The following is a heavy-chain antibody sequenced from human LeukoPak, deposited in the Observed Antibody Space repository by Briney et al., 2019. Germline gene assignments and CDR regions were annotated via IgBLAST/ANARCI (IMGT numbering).Heavy chain of an antibody. CDR3: ARDPMRAYGDYLSWFDP. V-gene: IGHV4-59*01. J-gene: IGHJ5*02. CDR1: GGSLSGFY. D-gene: IGHD4-17*01. CDR2: VYYSGST. Sequence: SETLSLTCTVSGGSLSGFYWSWIRQPPGAGLEWIGYVYYSGSTTYNPSLKSRVTISVDTSKNQFSLRLGSVTAADTAVYYCARDPMRAYGDYLSWFDPWGQGTLVTVSS.